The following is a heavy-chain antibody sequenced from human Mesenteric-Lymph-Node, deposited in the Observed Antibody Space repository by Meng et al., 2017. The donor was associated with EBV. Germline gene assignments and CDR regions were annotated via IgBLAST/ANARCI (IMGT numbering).Heavy chain of an antibody. D-gene: IGHD5-12*01. CDR2: IYWDDDE. CDR1: GFSLTTSGVR. Sequence: QITLKESGPTLVKPTQTLTLACSLPGFSLTTSGVRVGWVRQPPGKALEWLALIYWDDDERYSPSLKNRLTVTKDTSKNQVVLTMTNMDPADTGTYYCAHRRREDTGYHSAFHYWGPGILVTVSS. J-gene: IGHJ4*02. V-gene: IGHV2-5*02. CDR3: AHRRREDTGYHSAFHY.